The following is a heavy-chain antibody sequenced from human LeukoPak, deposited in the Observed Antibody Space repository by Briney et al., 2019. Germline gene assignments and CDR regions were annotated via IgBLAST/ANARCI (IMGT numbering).Heavy chain of an antibody. V-gene: IGHV4-61*01. CDR3: ATSLESYYYMDV. J-gene: IGHJ6*03. Sequence: PSETLSLTCTISGGSVTSGSYYWSWIRQPPEKGLEWIGYIYYTRSTDYNPSLKSRVTISVETSKNQFSLQLSSVTAADTAIYYCATSLESYYYMDVWGKGTTVTVSS. CDR1: GGSVTSGSYY. CDR2: IYYTRST. D-gene: IGHD5-24*01.